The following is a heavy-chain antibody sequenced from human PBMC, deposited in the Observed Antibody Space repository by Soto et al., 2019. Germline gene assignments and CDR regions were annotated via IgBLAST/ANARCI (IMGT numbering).Heavy chain of an antibody. CDR2: VTFDGSHQ. D-gene: IGHD5-18*01. J-gene: IGHJ5*02. CDR1: GLSLSSRG. V-gene: IGHV3-30*03. CDR3: ATSAISEYRGPFDL. Sequence: PGWSLRLSCAASGLSLSSRGMHWVRQAPGKGLEWVAVVTFDGSHQYYADSVKGRFTISRDNARNMVYLQMNRLREDDTAIYFCATSAISEYRGPFDLWGQGNQVSVSS.